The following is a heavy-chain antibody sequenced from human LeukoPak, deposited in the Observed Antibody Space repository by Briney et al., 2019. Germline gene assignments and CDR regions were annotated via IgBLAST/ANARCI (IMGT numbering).Heavy chain of an antibody. CDR2: ISGSGGST. D-gene: IGHD2-15*01. CDR1: GFIFTNFA. V-gene: IGHV3-23*01. Sequence: GGSLRLSCAASGFIFTNFAMSWVRQAPGKGLEWVSAISGSGGSTYYADSVKGRFTISRDNSKNTLYLQMNSLRAEDTAVYYCAKDPRYCSGGSCFKTDPSFDYWGQGTLVTVSS. CDR3: AKDPRYCSGGSCFKTDPSFDY. J-gene: IGHJ4*02.